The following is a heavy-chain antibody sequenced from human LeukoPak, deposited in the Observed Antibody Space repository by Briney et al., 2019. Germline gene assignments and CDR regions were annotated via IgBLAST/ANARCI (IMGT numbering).Heavy chain of an antibody. Sequence: PSETLSLTCTVSGGSISSVSYYWGWIRQPPGKGLEWIGSIHYSGSTYYNPSLNSRVTISIDTSMNQFSLKLSSVTAADTAVYYCARDSLWGGVLKPDAFDIWGQGTMVTVSS. J-gene: IGHJ3*02. CDR2: IHYSGST. CDR3: ARDSLWGGVLKPDAFDI. V-gene: IGHV4-39*07. CDR1: GGSISSVSYY. D-gene: IGHD3-16*01.